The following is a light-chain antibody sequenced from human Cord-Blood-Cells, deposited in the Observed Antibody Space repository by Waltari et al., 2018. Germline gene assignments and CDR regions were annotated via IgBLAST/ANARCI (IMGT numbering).Light chain of an antibody. CDR2: DVS. CDR1: SRDVGGYNY. Sequence: QSALTQPASVSGSPGQSLTIPCTGTSRDVGGYNYVSWYQQHPGKAPKLMIYDVSNRPSGVSNRFSGSKSGNTASLTISGLQAEDEADYYCSSYTSSSTLVFGTGTKVTVL. V-gene: IGLV2-14*03. CDR3: SSYTSSSTLV. J-gene: IGLJ1*01.